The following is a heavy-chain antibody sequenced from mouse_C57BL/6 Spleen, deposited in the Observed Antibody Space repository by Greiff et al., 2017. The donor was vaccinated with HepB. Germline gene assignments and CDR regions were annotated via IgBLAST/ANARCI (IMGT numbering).Heavy chain of an antibody. CDR3: AREGVYDGYYPSAYAMAY. D-gene: IGHD2-3*01. V-gene: IGHV1-53*01. Sequence: QVQLQQSGTELVKPGASVKLSCKASGYTFTSYWMHWVKQRPGQGLEWIGNINPSNGGTNYNEKFKSKATLTVDKSSSTAYMQLSSLTSEDSAVYYCAREGVYDGYYPSAYAMAYWGQGTSVTVSS. J-gene: IGHJ4*01. CDR1: GYTFTSYW. CDR2: INPSNGGT.